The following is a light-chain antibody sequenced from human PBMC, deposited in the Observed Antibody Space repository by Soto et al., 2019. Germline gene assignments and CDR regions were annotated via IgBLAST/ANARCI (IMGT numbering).Light chain of an antibody. Sequence: DIQMTQSPSSLSASLGDRVTITCRASQTISTYLNWFQQKPGQAPQRLISVTSNLESGVPPRFSGSGSGTEFILTISSLQPEDSATYYCLQHKTYPYSFGQGTKLEIK. V-gene: IGKV1-17*01. CDR1: QTISTY. J-gene: IGKJ2*03. CDR2: VTS. CDR3: LQHKTYPYS.